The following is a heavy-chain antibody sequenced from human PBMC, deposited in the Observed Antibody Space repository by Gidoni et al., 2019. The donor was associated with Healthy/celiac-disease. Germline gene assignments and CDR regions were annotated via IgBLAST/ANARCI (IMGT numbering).Heavy chain of an antibody. CDR1: GGTFSSDA. Sequence: QVQLVQSGAEAKKPGSSVKVSCTASGGTFSSDAISWVRQAPGQGLEWMGGIIPIFGTANYAQKFQGRVTITADESTSTAYMELSSLRSEDTAVYYCARSPSNVKYSSGWYEDYWGQGTLVTVSS. D-gene: IGHD6-19*01. V-gene: IGHV1-69*01. J-gene: IGHJ4*02. CDR2: IIPIFGTA. CDR3: ARSPSNVKYSSGWYEDY.